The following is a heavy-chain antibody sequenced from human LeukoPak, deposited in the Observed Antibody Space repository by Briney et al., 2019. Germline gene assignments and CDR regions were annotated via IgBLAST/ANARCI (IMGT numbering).Heavy chain of an antibody. V-gene: IGHV1-18*01. CDR2: ISAYNGNT. D-gene: IGHD1-26*01. CDR3: ARDPLVGATSWFDP. J-gene: IGHJ5*02. CDR1: GYTFTSYG. Sequence: ASVKVSCKASGYTFTSYGISWVRQAPGQGLEWMGWISAYNGNTNYAQKLQSRVTMTTDTSTSTAYMELRSLRSDDTAVYYCARDPLVGATSWFDPWGQGTLVTVSS.